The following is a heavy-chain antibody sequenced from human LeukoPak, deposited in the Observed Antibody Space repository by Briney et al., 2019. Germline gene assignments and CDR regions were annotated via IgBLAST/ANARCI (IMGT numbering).Heavy chain of an antibody. CDR1: GFTFSSYA. J-gene: IGHJ4*02. D-gene: IGHD2-15*01. V-gene: IGHV3-30-3*01. CDR3: ASDCSGGSCYSGIDY. CDR2: ISYDGSNK. Sequence: PGGSLRLSCAASGFTFSSYAMHWVRQAPGKGLEWVAVISYDGSNKYYADSVKGRFTISRDNSKNTLYLQMNSLRAEDTAVYYCASDCSGGSCYSGIDYWGQGTLVTVSS.